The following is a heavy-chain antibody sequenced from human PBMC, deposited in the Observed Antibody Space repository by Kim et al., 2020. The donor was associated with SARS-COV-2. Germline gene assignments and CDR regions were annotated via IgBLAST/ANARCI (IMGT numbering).Heavy chain of an antibody. J-gene: IGHJ6*02. V-gene: IGHV3-9*01. CDR2: ISWNSGNI. CDR1: GLRFDDYA. CDR3: AKGRGAGDSGSYCFGMDV. Sequence: GGSLRLSCVGSGLRFDDYAMHWVRQVPGKGLEWVSGISWNSGNIGYADSVKGRFTISRDNAKHSLFLQMNSLRIEDTALYYCAKGRGAGDSGSYCFGMDVWGQGTTVTVSS. D-gene: IGHD7-27*01.